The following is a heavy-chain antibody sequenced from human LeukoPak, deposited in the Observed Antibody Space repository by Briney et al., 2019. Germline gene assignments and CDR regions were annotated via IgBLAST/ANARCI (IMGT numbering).Heavy chain of an antibody. CDR1: GFTFSSYA. V-gene: IGHV3-30*04. Sequence: GSRRLSCAASGFTFSSYAMHWGRQAPGKGLEWVAVISYDGSNKYYADSVKGRFTISRDNSKNTLYLQMNSLRAEDTAVYYCASYGGSYQDYWGQGTLVTVSS. CDR2: ISYDGSNK. D-gene: IGHD1-26*01. J-gene: IGHJ4*02. CDR3: ASYGGSYQDY.